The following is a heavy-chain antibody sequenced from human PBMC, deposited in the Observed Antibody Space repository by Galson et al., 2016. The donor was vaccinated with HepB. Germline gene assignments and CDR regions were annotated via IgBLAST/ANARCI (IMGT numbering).Heavy chain of an antibody. CDR2: ISWDSRNI. V-gene: IGHV3-9*01. J-gene: IGHJ6*03. Sequence: SLRLSCAASEFKFDDYAMHWVRQVPGKGLQWVSGISWDSRNIGYADSVKGRFTISRDNAKNSLYLQMNSLTTEDTALYYCTKAAIAMAPPYYMDVWGKGTTLTASS. CDR3: TKAAIAMAPPYYMDV. CDR1: EFKFDDYA. D-gene: IGHD6-19*01.